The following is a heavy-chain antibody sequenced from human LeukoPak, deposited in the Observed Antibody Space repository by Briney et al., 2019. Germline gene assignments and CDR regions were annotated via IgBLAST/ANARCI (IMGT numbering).Heavy chain of an antibody. Sequence: GGSLRLSCAASGFTFSSYSMNWVRQAPGKGLEWVSSISGDGATTYHADSVKGRFTISRDNAKNTVYLEISILGAEDTAVYYCARYVVVAEYFDLWGRGTLVTVSS. V-gene: IGHV3-23*01. CDR3: ARYVVVAEYFDL. CDR2: ISGDGATT. D-gene: IGHD2-15*01. CDR1: GFTFSSYS. J-gene: IGHJ2*01.